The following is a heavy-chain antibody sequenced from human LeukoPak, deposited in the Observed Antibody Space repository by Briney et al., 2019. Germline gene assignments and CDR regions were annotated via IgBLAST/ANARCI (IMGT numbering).Heavy chain of an antibody. J-gene: IGHJ6*02. Sequence: GGSLRLSCAASGFTFSSYSMNWVRQAPGKGLEWVSSISSSSSYIYYADSVKGRFTISRDNAKNSLYLQMNSLRAEATAGYYCARDSYYYDSSGYYSVYYYGMDVWGQGTTVTVSS. CDR3: ARDSYYYDSSGYYSVYYYGMDV. CDR2: ISSSSSYI. CDR1: GFTFSSYS. D-gene: IGHD3-22*01. V-gene: IGHV3-21*01.